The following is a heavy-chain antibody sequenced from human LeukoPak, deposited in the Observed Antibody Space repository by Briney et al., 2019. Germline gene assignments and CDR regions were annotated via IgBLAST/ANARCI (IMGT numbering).Heavy chain of an antibody. J-gene: IGHJ5*02. CDR3: AKEGDWTQES. Sequence: GGSLRLSCAASGFSFSTNWMDWIRQAPGKGLEWVANIKQDGSAKHYVDSVKGRFTISRDNAKDSLYLQMNSLTVEDTAVYYCAKEGDWTQESCGQGTLVTVSS. CDR1: GFSFSTNW. CDR2: IKQDGSAK. D-gene: IGHD2-21*02. V-gene: IGHV3-7*03.